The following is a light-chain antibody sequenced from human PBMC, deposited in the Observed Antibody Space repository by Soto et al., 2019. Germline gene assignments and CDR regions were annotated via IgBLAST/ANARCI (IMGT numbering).Light chain of an antibody. Sequence: VMTQSPATLSFSPGETATVSCMASQSVSILLAWYQQKPGQAPRLLIHGETTRATGIQARFSGSGSGKEFTITIRSMQYEDFEVYYCKKYNNWHRTCGKGTKGDIK. CDR2: GET. CDR3: KKYNNWHRT. J-gene: IGKJ1*01. CDR1: QSVSIL. V-gene: IGKV3-15*01.